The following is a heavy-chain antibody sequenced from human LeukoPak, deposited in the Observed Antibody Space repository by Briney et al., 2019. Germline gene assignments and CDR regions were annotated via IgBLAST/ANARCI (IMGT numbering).Heavy chain of an antibody. CDR1: GFRFDDYG. D-gene: IGHD2-2*01. V-gene: IGHV3-20*04. J-gene: IGHJ6*03. CDR3: GRVYCSTTSCYDYYDYYMDV. Sequence: PGGSLRLSCAASGFRFDDYGMSGVRHVPGKGLEWVSGTNWDGASTGYADSVKGRFTISRDNVKNFLYLQMNSLRVEDTALYFCGRVYCSTTSCYDYYDYYMDVWGKGTTVTVSS. CDR2: TNWDGAST.